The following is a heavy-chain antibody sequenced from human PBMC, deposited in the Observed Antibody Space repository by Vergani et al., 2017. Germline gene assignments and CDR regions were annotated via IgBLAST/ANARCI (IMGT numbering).Heavy chain of an antibody. V-gene: IGHV3-7*01. J-gene: IGHJ2*01. Sequence: EVQLLESGGNLIQPGGSLRLSCGASGFSLSRFWMSWVRQAPEKGLEWVAHISPDGSATSYVDAVKGRFTISRDNTKNSLSLQMSGLRVEDTAVYYCVRLPRGPGNFDLWGRGTLITVSS. CDR3: VRLPRGPGNFDL. CDR1: GFSLSRFW. CDR2: ISPDGSAT.